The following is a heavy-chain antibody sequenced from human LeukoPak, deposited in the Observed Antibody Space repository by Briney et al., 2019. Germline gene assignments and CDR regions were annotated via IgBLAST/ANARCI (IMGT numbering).Heavy chain of an antibody. V-gene: IGHV3-21*01. CDR2: ISSSSSYI. CDR1: GFTFSSYS. Sequence: GGSLRLPCAASGFTFSSYSMNWVRQAPGKGLEWVSSISSSSSYIYYADSVKGRFTISRDNAKNSLYLQMNSLRAEDTAVYYCARDAYYDYVWGSYRYSDYWGQGTLVTVSS. J-gene: IGHJ4*02. D-gene: IGHD3-16*02. CDR3: ARDAYYDYVWGSYRYSDY.